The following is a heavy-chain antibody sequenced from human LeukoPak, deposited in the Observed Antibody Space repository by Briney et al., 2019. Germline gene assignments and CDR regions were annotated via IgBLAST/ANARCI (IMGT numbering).Heavy chain of an antibody. D-gene: IGHD3-10*01. J-gene: IGHJ3*02. CDR3: ATDQWFGENHDAFDI. V-gene: IGHV1-24*01. Sequence: APVKVSCKVSGYTLTELSMHWVRQAPGKGLEWMGGFDPEDGETIYAQKFQGRVTMTEDTSTDTAYMELSSLRSEDTAVYYCATDQWFGENHDAFDIWGQGTMVTVSS. CDR2: FDPEDGET. CDR1: GYTLTELS.